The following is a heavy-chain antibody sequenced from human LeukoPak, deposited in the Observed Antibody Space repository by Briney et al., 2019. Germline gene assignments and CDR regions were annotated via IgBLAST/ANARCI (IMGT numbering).Heavy chain of an antibody. V-gene: IGHV3-48*01. CDR1: GFTFSSYS. J-gene: IGHJ4*02. D-gene: IGHD5-12*01. CDR2: ISSSSSTI. CDR3: ARDKRGYSGYEGLDY. Sequence: SGGSLRLSCAASGFTFSSYSMNWVRQAPGKGLEWVSYISSSSSTIYYADSVKGRFTISRDNAKNSLYLQMNSLRAEDTAVYYCARDKRGYSGYEGLDYWGQGTLVTVSS.